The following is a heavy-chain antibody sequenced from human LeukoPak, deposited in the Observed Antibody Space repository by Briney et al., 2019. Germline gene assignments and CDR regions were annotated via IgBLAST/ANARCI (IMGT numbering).Heavy chain of an antibody. Sequence: QPGGSLRLSCVASGFTFSSYGMHWVRQAPGKGLEWVAVIWYDGSNTYYGDSVKGRFTISRDNSKNTLYLQVNSLRAEDTAVYYCAKIGDFDYWGQGILVTVSS. V-gene: IGHV3-33*06. J-gene: IGHJ4*02. CDR2: IWYDGSNT. CDR3: AKIGDFDY. CDR1: GFTFSSYG.